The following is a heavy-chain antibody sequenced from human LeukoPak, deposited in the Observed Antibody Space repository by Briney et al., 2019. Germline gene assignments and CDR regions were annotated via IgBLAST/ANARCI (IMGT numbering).Heavy chain of an antibody. V-gene: IGHV1-69*02. CDR1: GGTFSSYT. CDR2: IIPILGIA. D-gene: IGHD3-3*01. CDR3: VLRFLEWLFPGW. J-gene: IGHJ4*02. Sequence: SVKVSCKASGGTFSSYTISWVRQAPGQGLEWMGRIIPILGIANYAQKFQGRVTVTADKSTSTAYMELSSLRSEDTAVYYCVLRFLEWLFPGWWGQGTLVTVSS.